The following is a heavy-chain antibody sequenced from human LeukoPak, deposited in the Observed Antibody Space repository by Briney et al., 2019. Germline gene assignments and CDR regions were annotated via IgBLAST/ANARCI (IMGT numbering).Heavy chain of an antibody. CDR3: ARVGWELRGGFDY. Sequence: SETLSLTCTVSGYSISSGYYWGWIRQPPGKGLEWIGSIYHSGSTYYNPSLKSRVTISVDTSKNQFSLKLSSVTAADTAVYYCARVGWELRGGFDYWGQGTLVTVSS. J-gene: IGHJ4*02. V-gene: IGHV4-38-2*02. D-gene: IGHD1-26*01. CDR2: IYHSGST. CDR1: GYSISSGYY.